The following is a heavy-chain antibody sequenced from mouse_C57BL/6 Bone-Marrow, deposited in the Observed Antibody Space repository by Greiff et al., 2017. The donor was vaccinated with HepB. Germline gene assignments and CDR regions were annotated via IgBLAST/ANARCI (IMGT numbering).Heavy chain of an antibody. Sequence: EVQLQESGEGLVKPGGSLKLSCAASGFTFSSYAMSWVRQTPEKRLEWVAYISSGGDYIYYADTVKGRFTISRDNARNTLYLQMSSLKSEDTAMYYCTRDYYGSSLYWYFDVWGTGTTVTVSS. V-gene: IGHV5-9-1*02. CDR2: ISSGGDYI. D-gene: IGHD1-1*01. J-gene: IGHJ1*03. CDR1: GFTFSSYA. CDR3: TRDYYGSSLYWYFDV.